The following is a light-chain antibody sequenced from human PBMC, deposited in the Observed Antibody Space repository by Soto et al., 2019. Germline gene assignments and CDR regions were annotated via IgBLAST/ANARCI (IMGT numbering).Light chain of an antibody. CDR2: KAS. CDR3: EQSYTTPLT. Sequence: DIQMTQSPSTLSGSVGDRVTITCQASQTISSWLAWYQQKPGKAPKLLIYKASTLKRGVPSRFSGSGSGTDFTLASSTLQADDFATYDCEQSYTTPLTFGQETKVDI. CDR1: QTISSW. J-gene: IGKJ1*01. V-gene: IGKV1-5*03.